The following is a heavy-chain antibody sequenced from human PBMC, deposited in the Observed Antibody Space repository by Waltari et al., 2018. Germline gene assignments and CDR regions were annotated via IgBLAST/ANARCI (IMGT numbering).Heavy chain of an antibody. CDR3: GRAGVQGVKYFDY. D-gene: IGHD3-10*01. Sequence: DVQLVESGGGLVQPGGSLRLSCTASGFTFSTYWMHWVRHGPGTGLMWVSRIDSDGSSTRYEDSVRGRFTISRDNAKNTVYLQMNRVRDEDTAVYYCGRAGVQGVKYFDYWGRGTLVTVSS. J-gene: IGHJ4*02. CDR1: GFTFSTYW. V-gene: IGHV3-74*01. CDR2: IDSDGSST.